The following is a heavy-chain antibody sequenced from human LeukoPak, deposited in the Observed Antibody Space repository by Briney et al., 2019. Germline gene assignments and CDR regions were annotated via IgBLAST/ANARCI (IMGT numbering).Heavy chain of an antibody. CDR3: ARDRGPLGYFDY. CDR2: IYYSGST. CDR1: GGSISSYY. Sequence: NPSETLSLTCTVSGGSISSYYWSWIRRPPGKGLEWIGYIYYSGSTNYNPSLKSRVTISVDTSKNQFSLKLSSVTAADTAVYYCARDRGPLGYFDYWGQGTLVTVSS. J-gene: IGHJ4*02. V-gene: IGHV4-59*01.